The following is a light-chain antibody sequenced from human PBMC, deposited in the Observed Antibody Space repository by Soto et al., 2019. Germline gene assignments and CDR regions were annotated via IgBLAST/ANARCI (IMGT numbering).Light chain of an antibody. CDR2: GAS. Sequence: EVVLTQSPGTLSLSPGDRATLSCRASRSVSDNYLAWYQQKPGRAPRLLIFGASIRAIGVPDRFIGSASGTDFTLTITGLEPADFAVYYCQQYDASSPLTFGGGTRVDMK. V-gene: IGKV3-20*01. CDR1: RSVSDNY. J-gene: IGKJ4*01. CDR3: QQYDASSPLT.